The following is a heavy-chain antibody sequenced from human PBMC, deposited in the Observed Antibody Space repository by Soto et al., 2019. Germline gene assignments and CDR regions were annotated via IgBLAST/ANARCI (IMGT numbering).Heavy chain of an antibody. CDR1: GFIFSNYA. CDR2: ITDSGGRT. V-gene: IGHV3-23*01. CDR3: AKTMTGGTYSRIDY. D-gene: IGHD2-21*01. J-gene: IGHJ4*02. Sequence: GGSLRLSCAASGFIFSNYAMSWVRQAPGKGLEWVSGITDSGGRTYYADSVKGRFSISRDDSKSTLYLHLSSLRAEDTAVYYCAKTMTGGTYSRIDYWGQGTLVTVSS.